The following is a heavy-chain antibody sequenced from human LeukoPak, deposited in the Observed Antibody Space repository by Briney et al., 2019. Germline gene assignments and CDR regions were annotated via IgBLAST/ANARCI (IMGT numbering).Heavy chain of an antibody. J-gene: IGHJ4*02. Sequence: PGGSLRLSCAASGFTFSGSAMHWVRQASGKGLEWVARIRSKANSYATAYAASVKGRFTISRDDSKNTAYLQMNSLKTEDTAVYYCTRQSSRLGDYWGQGTLVTVSS. CDR1: GFTFSGSA. V-gene: IGHV3-73*01. CDR3: TRQSSRLGDY. D-gene: IGHD2-2*01. CDR2: IRSKANSYAT.